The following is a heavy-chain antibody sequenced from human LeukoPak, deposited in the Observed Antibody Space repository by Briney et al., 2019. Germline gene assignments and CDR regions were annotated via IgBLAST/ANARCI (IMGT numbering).Heavy chain of an antibody. CDR2: ISAYDGNT. V-gene: IGHV1-18*01. J-gene: IGHJ4*02. Sequence: ASVKVSCKASGGTFSSYAISWVRQAPGQGLEWMGWISAYDGNTNYAQKLQGRVTMTTDTSTSTAYMELRSLRSDDTAVYYCARDGRDSSGSDYWGQGTLVTVSS. CDR3: ARDGRDSSGSDY. CDR1: GGTFSSYA. D-gene: IGHD6-19*01.